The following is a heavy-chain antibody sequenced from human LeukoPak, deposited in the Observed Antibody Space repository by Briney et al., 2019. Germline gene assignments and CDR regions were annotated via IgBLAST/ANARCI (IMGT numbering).Heavy chain of an antibody. D-gene: IGHD1-1*01. CDR2: INPNNGGT. J-gene: IGHJ6*03. CDR1: GYTFPDYY. Sequence: PGASVKVSCRASGYTFPDYYIHGVRQAPGQGLEWMGRINPNNGGTYYEQKFQGSVTMTSDTPASTAYMELNRLRSEGVAVYYCGRGRRSGNWAYYYDYMDLWRKGTTVTVSS. CDR3: GRGRRSGNWAYYYDYMDL. V-gene: IGHV1-2*02.